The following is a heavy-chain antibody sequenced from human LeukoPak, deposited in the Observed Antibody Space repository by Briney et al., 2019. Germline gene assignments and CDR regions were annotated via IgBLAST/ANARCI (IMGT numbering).Heavy chain of an antibody. J-gene: IGHJ5*02. V-gene: IGHV1-69*04. CDR2: IIPILGIA. Sequence: ASVKVSCKASGGTFSSYAISWVRQAPGQGLEWMGRIIPILGIANYAQKFQGRVTITADKSTSTAYMELSSLRSEDTAVYYCARVIRAGFGDYVVNWFDPWGQGTLVTVSS. CDR3: ARVIRAGFGDYVVNWFDP. D-gene: IGHD4-17*01. CDR1: GGTFSSYA.